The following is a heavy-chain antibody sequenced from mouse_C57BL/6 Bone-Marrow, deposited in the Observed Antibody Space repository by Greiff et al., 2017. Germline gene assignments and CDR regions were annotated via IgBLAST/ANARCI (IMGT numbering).Heavy chain of an antibody. CDR1: GYTFTSYW. CDR3: ARPLGWLLPYFDV. CDR2: INPSSGYT. D-gene: IGHD2-3*01. Sequence: VQLQQSGAELAKPGASVKLSCKASGYTFTSYWMHWVKQRPGQGLEWIGYINPSSGYTKYNQKFKDKATLTADKSSSTAYMQLSSLTYEYSAVYYCARPLGWLLPYFDVWGTGTTVTVSS. V-gene: IGHV1-7*01. J-gene: IGHJ1*03.